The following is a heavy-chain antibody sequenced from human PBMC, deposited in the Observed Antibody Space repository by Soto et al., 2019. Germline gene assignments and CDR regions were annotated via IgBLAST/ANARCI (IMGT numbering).Heavy chain of an antibody. CDR3: EKDMAVSGSRGMAV. V-gene: IGHV3-9*01. Sequence: EVQLVESGGGLVQPGRSLRLSCAASGFTFDDYAMHWVRQAPGKGLEWVSGISWNGGSIDYAASVKGRFTISRDNAKNPLYLKMTSLGAEDTAFYYCEKDMAVSGSRGMAVGGQGPTVPVPS. CDR1: GFTFDDYA. CDR2: ISWNGGSI. D-gene: IGHD3-10*01. J-gene: IGHJ6*02.